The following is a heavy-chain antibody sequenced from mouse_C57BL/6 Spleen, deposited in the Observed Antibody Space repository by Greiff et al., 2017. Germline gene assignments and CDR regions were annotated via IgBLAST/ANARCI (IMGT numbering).Heavy chain of an antibody. D-gene: IGHD2-4*01. J-gene: IGHJ3*01. CDR1: GFSFNTYA. CDR3: VRQGLRGGAGFAY. Sequence: EVQLVESGGGLVQPKGSLKLSCAASGFSFNTYAMNWVRQAPGKGLEWVARIRSKSNNYATYYADSVKDRFTISRDDSESMLYLQMNNLKTEDTAMYYCVRQGLRGGAGFAYWGQGTLVTVSA. CDR2: IRSKSNNYAT. V-gene: IGHV10-1*01.